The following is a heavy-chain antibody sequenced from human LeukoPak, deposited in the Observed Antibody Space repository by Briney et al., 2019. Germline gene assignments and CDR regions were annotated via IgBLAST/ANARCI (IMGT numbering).Heavy chain of an antibody. V-gene: IGHV3-7*01. CDR3: AGERSNSSWYDF. CDR1: EFTFSTYL. Sequence: PGGSLRLSCAASEFTFSTYLMTWVRQAPGKGLEWVANIKQDGSEKYYADSVRGRFTISRDNGKKSLYLQMNSLRVEDTAVYYCAGERSNSSWYDFWGQGTLVTVSS. D-gene: IGHD6-13*01. CDR2: IKQDGSEK. J-gene: IGHJ5*01.